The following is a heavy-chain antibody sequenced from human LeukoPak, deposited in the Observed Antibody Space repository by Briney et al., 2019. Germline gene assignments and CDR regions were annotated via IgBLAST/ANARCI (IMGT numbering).Heavy chain of an antibody. Sequence: ASVKVSCKASGYTFTGYYMHWVRQAPGQGLEWMGWINPNSGGTNYAQKFQGRVTMTRDTSISTAYMELSRLRSDDTAVYYCARDGGLYYDSSNYFDYWGQGTLVTVSS. CDR3: ARDGGLYYDSSNYFDY. D-gene: IGHD3-22*01. V-gene: IGHV1-2*02. CDR2: INPNSGGT. CDR1: GYTFTGYY. J-gene: IGHJ4*02.